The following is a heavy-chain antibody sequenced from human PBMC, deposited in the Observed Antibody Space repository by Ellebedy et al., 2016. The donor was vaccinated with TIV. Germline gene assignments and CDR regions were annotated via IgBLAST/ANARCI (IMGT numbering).Heavy chain of an antibody. Sequence: GSLRLSCTVSGGSISGSSYYWGWIRQPPGKGLEWMGNIFDTGSTYYNPSLKSRVTISVDTSKNQFSLKLSSVTAADTAVYYCARSLLIFTFDKCYFDLWGRGTLVTVSS. J-gene: IGHJ2*01. D-gene: IGHD3/OR15-3a*01. CDR3: ARSLLIFTFDKCYFDL. V-gene: IGHV4-39*01. CDR1: GGSISGSSYY. CDR2: IFDTGST.